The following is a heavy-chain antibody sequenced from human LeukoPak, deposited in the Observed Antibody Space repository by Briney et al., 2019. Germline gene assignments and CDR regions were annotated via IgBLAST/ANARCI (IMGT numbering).Heavy chain of an antibody. CDR3: ARTYTLYYYYYGMDV. V-gene: IGHV1-8*01. Sequence: EASVKVSCKASGYTFTSYDINWVRQATGQGLKWMGWMNPNSGNTGYAQKFQGRVTMTRNTSISTAYMELSSLRSEDTAVYYCARTYTLYYYYYGMDVWGQGTTVTVSS. CDR2: MNPNSGNT. CDR1: GYTFTSYD. J-gene: IGHJ6*02. D-gene: IGHD2-2*02.